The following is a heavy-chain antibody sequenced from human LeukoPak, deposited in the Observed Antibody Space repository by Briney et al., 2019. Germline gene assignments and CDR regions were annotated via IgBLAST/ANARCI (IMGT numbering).Heavy chain of an antibody. V-gene: IGHV1-46*01. Sequence: ASVKLSCKASGYTFTSYYMHWVRHAPGQGLEWMGIINPSGGSTSYAQKFQGRVTMTRDTSTSTVYMELSSLRSEDTAVYYCARELPDTLLDPWGQGTLVTVSS. J-gene: IGHJ5*02. CDR3: ARELPDTLLDP. D-gene: IGHD3-9*01. CDR2: INPSGGST. CDR1: GYTFTSYY.